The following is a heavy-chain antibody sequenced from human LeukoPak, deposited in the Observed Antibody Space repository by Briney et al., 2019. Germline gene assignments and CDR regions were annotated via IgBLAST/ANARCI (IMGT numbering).Heavy chain of an antibody. CDR3: ARGPGYDILTGYYPPDY. J-gene: IGHJ4*02. CDR2: MNPNSGNT. CDR1: GYTFTSYD. V-gene: IGHV1-8*01. Sequence: ASVKVSCKASGYTFTSYDINWVRQATGQGLEWMGWMNPNSGNTGYAQKFQGRVTMTRNTSISTAYMELGSLRSEDTAVYYCARGPGYDILTGYYPPDYWGQGTLVTVSS. D-gene: IGHD3-9*01.